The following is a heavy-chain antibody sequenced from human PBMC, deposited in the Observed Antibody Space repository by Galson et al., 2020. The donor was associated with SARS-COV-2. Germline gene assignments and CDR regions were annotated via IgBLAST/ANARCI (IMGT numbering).Heavy chain of an antibody. J-gene: IGHJ4*02. D-gene: IGHD2-15*01. CDR3: VRDLQD. CDR2: IYSDNST. V-gene: IGHV3-53*01. CDR1: GFSVNSNY. Sequence: GGSLRLSCAASGFSVNSNYMSWVRQAPGKGLEWVSIIYSDNSTYYADSVRGRFTTSRDKSQNTLFLQLNSLSAEDMAIYYCVRDLQDWGQGTLVTVSS.